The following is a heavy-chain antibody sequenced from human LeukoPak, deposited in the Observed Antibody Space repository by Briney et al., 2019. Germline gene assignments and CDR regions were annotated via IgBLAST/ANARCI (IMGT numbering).Heavy chain of an antibody. CDR2: ISSSSSTI. CDR1: GFTFSSYS. J-gene: IGHJ3*02. Sequence: AGGSLRLSCAASGFTFSSYSMNWVRQAPGKGLEWVSYISSSSSTIYYADSVKGRFTISRDNAKNSLYLQMNSLRAEDTAVYYCARDLALQFTMGAFDIWGQGTMVTVSS. D-gene: IGHD3-10*01. V-gene: IGHV3-48*01. CDR3: ARDLALQFTMGAFDI.